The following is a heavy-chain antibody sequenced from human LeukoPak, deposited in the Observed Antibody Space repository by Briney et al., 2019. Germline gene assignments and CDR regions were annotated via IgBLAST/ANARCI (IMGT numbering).Heavy chain of an antibody. CDR1: GGSISSGSYY. D-gene: IGHD3-22*01. Sequence: PSQTLSLTCTVSGGSISSGSYYWSWIRQPAGKGLEWIGRIYTSGSTNYNPSLKSRVTIPVDTSKNQFSLKLSSVTAADTAVYYCARVSYYYDSSGYVFDYWGQGTLVTVSS. V-gene: IGHV4-61*02. J-gene: IGHJ4*02. CDR3: ARVSYYYDSSGYVFDY. CDR2: IYTSGST.